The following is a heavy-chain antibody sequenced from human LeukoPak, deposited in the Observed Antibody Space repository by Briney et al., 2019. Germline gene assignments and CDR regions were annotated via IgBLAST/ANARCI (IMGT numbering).Heavy chain of an antibody. CDR3: ARNPGLWWGDFDY. CDR2: IYYSGST. D-gene: IGHD2-21*01. J-gene: IGHJ4*02. Sequence: SETLSLTCTVSGGSISSGDYYWSWIRQPPGKGLEWIGYIYYSGSTYYNPSLKSRVTKSVDTSKNQFSLKLSSVTAADTAVYYCARNPGLWWGDFDYWGQGTLVTVSS. V-gene: IGHV4-30-4*01. CDR1: GGSISSGDYY.